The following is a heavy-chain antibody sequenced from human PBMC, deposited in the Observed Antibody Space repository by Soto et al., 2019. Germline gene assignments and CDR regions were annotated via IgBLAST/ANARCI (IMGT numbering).Heavy chain of an antibody. J-gene: IGHJ6*02. CDR1: GYTFTSYY. D-gene: IGHD2-2*02. Sequence: QVQLVQSGAEVKKPGASVKVSCKASGYTFTSYYMHWVRQAPGQGLEWMGIINPSGGSTSYAQKFQGRVTMTRDTSTSTVYMELSSLRSEDTAVYYCARDQEVVPAAILGYGMDVWGQGTTVTVSS. CDR2: INPSGGST. V-gene: IGHV1-46*01. CDR3: ARDQEVVPAAILGYGMDV.